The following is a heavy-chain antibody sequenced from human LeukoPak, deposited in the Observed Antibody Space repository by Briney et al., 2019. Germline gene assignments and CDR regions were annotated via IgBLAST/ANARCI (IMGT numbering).Heavy chain of an antibody. Sequence: SETLSLTCTVSGASISSYYWSWIRQPPGKGLEWIGYISYSGSTNYNPSLKSRVTISADTSKNQVSLRLSSVTAADTAVYYCARPYSSGWYGAFDIWGQGTMVTVSS. J-gene: IGHJ3*02. CDR2: ISYSGST. D-gene: IGHD6-19*01. CDR3: ARPYSSGWYGAFDI. CDR1: GASISSYY. V-gene: IGHV4-59*08.